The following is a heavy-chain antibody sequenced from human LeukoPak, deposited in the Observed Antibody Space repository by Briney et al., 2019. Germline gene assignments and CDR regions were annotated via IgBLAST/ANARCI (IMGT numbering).Heavy chain of an antibody. CDR1: GFTFSSYA. CDR3: ARETGSAVGSTDFDY. J-gene: IGHJ4*02. CDR2: ISYDGSNK. Sequence: PGGSLRLSCAASGFTFSSYAMHWVRQAPGKGLEWVAVISYDGSNKYYADSVKGRFTISRDNSKSTLYLQMNSLRAEDTAIYYCARETGSAVGSTDFDYWGQGTLVTVSS. V-gene: IGHV3-30-3*01. D-gene: IGHD4-17*01.